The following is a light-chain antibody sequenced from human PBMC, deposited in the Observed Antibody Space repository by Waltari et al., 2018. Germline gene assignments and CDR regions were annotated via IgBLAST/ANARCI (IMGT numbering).Light chain of an antibody. CDR1: SLRRYS. CDR2: GKN. J-gene: IGLJ2*01. CDR3: HSRDTSSTRF. V-gene: IGLV3-19*01. Sequence: SSDLTQDPAVSVALGQTVRITCQGESLRRYSASWYQQMPGQAPILVLYGKNDRPSGIPDRFSGSTSGNTASLTITGAQAEDEADYYCHSRDTSSTRFFGGGTRLTV.